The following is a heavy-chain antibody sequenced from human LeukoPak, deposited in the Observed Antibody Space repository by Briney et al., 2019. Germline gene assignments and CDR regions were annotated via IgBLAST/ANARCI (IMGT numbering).Heavy chain of an antibody. CDR3: ARDPSRDGYNNLDY. CDR2: IIPILGIA. J-gene: IGHJ4*02. D-gene: IGHD5-24*01. Sequence: ASVKVSCKASGGTFSSYAISWVRQAPGQGLEWMGRIIPILGIANYAQKFQGRVTITADKSTSTAYMELSSLRSEDTAVYYCARDPSRDGYNNLDYWGQGTLVTVSS. CDR1: GGTFSSYA. V-gene: IGHV1-69*04.